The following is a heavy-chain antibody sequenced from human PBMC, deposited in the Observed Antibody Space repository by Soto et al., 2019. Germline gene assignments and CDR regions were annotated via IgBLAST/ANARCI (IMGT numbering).Heavy chain of an antibody. J-gene: IGHJ4*02. Sequence: QVQLEQSGAEVKKPGSSVKVSCKASGGPFSNDIITWVRQAPGQGLEWMGRIIPHLSTATYAQKIQGRLTITAARSTGTADRELNSLRAEDTAVYYCARDSPIGSTFSGYDAIDYWGQGTRITVSS. V-gene: IGHV1-69*08. CDR1: GGPFSNDI. CDR2: IIPHLSTA. CDR3: ARDSPIGSTFSGYDAIDY. D-gene: IGHD5-12*01.